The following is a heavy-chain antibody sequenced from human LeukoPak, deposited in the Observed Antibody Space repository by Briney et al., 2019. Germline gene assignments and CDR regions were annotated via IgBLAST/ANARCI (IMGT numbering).Heavy chain of an antibody. Sequence: PSETLSLTCTVSGGSISSSSYYWGWIRQPPGKGLEWIGSIYYSGSTYYNPSLKSRVTISVDTSKNQFSLKLSSVTAADTAVYYCARDRVRIRGDPRGYFDYWGQGTLVTISS. CDR1: GGSISSSSYY. D-gene: IGHD4-17*01. CDR2: IYYSGST. CDR3: ARDRVRIRGDPRGYFDY. J-gene: IGHJ4*02. V-gene: IGHV4-39*07.